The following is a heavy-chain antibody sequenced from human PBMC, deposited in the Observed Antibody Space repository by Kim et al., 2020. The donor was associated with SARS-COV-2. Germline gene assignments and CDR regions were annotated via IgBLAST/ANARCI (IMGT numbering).Heavy chain of an antibody. V-gene: IGHV4-34*09. D-gene: IGHD2-8*01. CDR3: ATCGRTYGNSFDF. Sequence: NYTASLEGQITISVDTSKNHFSLTLNSVTAADTAIYYCATCGRTYGNSFDFWGQGTLLTVSS. J-gene: IGHJ4*02.